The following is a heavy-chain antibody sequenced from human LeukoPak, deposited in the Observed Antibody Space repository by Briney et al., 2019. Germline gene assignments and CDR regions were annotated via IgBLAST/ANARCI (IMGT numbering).Heavy chain of an antibody. CDR3: ARDLGGYCSGGSCDSTNWFDP. V-gene: IGHV4-59*01. Sequence: PSETLSLTCTVSGGSISSYYWSWIRQPPGKGLEWIGYIYYSGSTNYNPSLKSRVTISVDTSKNQFSLKLSSVTAADTAVYYCARDLGGYCSGGSCDSTNWFDPWGQGTLVTVSS. D-gene: IGHD2-15*01. CDR1: GGSISSYY. J-gene: IGHJ5*02. CDR2: IYYSGST.